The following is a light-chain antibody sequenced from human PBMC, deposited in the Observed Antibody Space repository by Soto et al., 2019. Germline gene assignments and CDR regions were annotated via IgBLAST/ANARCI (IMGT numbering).Light chain of an antibody. CDR2: SAF. CDR3: QYCGSSPWT. CDR1: QSISSYY. J-gene: IGKJ1*01. V-gene: IGKV3-20*01. Sequence: EIVLTQSPGTLSLSPGERGTLSCRASQSISSYYSAWYQQKPGQAPRLLIYSAFSKATGIPERFSSSGSGTDFTLTISSLEPEDFAVYYCQYCGSSPWTFGQGTKVEVK.